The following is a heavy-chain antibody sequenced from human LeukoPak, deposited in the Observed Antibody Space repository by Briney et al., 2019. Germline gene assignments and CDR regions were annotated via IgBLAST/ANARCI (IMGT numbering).Heavy chain of an antibody. Sequence: ASVKVSCKVSGYTLTELSMHWVRQAPGKGLEWMGGFDPEDGETIYAQKFQGRVTVTRDTSTSTVYMELSSLRSEDTAVYYCARGTYYDFWSGYWGSSTIDYWGQGTLVTVSS. CDR3: ARGTYYDFWSGYWGSSTIDY. CDR2: FDPEDGET. D-gene: IGHD3-3*01. J-gene: IGHJ4*02. V-gene: IGHV1-24*01. CDR1: GYTLTELS.